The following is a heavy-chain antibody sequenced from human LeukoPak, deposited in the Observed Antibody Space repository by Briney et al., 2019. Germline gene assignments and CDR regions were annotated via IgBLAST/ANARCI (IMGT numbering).Heavy chain of an antibody. CDR3: ARVGPRDAYYLGMDV. CDR1: GGSISSYY. J-gene: IGHJ6*02. Sequence: SETLSLTCTVSGGSISSYYWSWIRQPPGKGLEWIGYISYSGSTNYNPSLKSRVTISVDTSKKQFSLKLSSVTAADTAVYYCARVGPRDAYYLGMDVWGQGTTVTVSS. V-gene: IGHV4-59*01. D-gene: IGHD3-22*01. CDR2: ISYSGST.